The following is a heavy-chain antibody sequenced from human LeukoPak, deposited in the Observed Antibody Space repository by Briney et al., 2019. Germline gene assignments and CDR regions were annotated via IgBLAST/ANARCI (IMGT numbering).Heavy chain of an antibody. CDR3: ARDSYYYDSSGYSDY. D-gene: IGHD3-22*01. V-gene: IGHV3-74*01. Sequence: GGSLRLSCVASGFTFSSYWMHWVRQDPRKGLVWVSRINGDGRNINYADSVRGRFTISRDNAKNTLYLQMNTLRVEDTAVYYCARDSYYYDSSGYSDYWGQGTLVTVSS. CDR2: INGDGRNI. J-gene: IGHJ4*02. CDR1: GFTFSSYW.